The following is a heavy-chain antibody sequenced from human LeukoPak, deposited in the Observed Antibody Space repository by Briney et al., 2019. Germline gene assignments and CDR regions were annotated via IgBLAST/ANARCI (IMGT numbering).Heavy chain of an antibody. CDR3: ARHMNFYDSTGYFPLDY. V-gene: IGHV5-51*01. CDR2: IYPGDSDT. J-gene: IGHJ4*02. CDR1: GYSFTNYW. D-gene: IGHD3-22*01. Sequence: GESLKISCKGSGYSFTNYWIGWVRQMPGKGLEWMGIIYPGDSDTRYNPSFQGQVTLSADASTSTAFLQWSSLRASDTAIYYCARHMNFYDSTGYFPLDYWGQGTLVTVSS.